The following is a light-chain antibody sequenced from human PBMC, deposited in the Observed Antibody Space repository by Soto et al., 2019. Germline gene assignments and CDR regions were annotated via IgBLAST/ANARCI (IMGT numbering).Light chain of an antibody. V-gene: IGLV2-8*01. CDR1: SSDVGGYNY. J-gene: IGLJ3*02. CDR2: EVT. Sequence: QSALTQPPSASGSPEQSVTISCTGTSSDVGGYNYVAWYQHHPGKAPKLMIYEVTKRPSGVPDRFSGSKSGNTASLTVSGLQAEDEADYYCSSYADSNIWVFGGGTKLTVL. CDR3: SSYADSNIWV.